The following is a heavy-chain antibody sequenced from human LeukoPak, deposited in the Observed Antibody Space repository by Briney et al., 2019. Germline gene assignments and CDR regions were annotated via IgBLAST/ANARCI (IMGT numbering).Heavy chain of an antibody. CDR1: GFTFSRYE. D-gene: IGHD1-26*01. J-gene: IGHJ5*02. CDR2: VSSSGSII. CDR3: VRGVGVSRFNYFDP. Sequence: PGGSLRLSCAASGFTFSRYEMNWVRQAPGKGLEWVSYVSSSGSIIYYADSVKGRFTVSRDNAKNSLYLQMNSLRDDDTAVYYCVRGVGVSRFNYFDPWGQGTLVTVSS. V-gene: IGHV3-48*03.